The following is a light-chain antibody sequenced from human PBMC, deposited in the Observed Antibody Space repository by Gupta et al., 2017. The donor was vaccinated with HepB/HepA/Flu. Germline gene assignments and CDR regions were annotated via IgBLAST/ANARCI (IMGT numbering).Light chain of an antibody. Sequence: QSVLTQPPSVSGAPGQRVTISCTGSSSKIGAGYDVHWYQQLPGTAPKLLIYGNTNRPSGVPVRFSCSKSGTSASLAITGLQAEDEADYYCQSYDSSLSGVFGGGTKLTVL. CDR1: SSKIGAGYD. J-gene: IGLJ2*01. V-gene: IGLV1-40*01. CDR3: QSYDSSLSGV. CDR2: GNT.